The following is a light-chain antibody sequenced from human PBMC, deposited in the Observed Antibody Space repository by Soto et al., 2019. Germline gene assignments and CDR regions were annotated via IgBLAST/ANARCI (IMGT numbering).Light chain of an antibody. J-gene: IGKJ1*01. CDR2: KAS. V-gene: IGKV1-5*03. CDR1: QSISSW. Sequence: DIPLTQSPSTLSASVGDRVTITCRASQSISSWLAWYQQKPGRAPKLLIYKASSLESGVPSRFSGGGSGTEFTLTISSLQPDDVATYYCQHYNSQWTFGQGTKVDIK. CDR3: QHYNSQWT.